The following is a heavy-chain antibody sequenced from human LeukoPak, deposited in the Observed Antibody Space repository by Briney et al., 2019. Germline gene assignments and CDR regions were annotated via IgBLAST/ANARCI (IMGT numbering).Heavy chain of an antibody. D-gene: IGHD4-23*01. CDR1: GGTFSSYA. CDR3: ARDVTVVTPLGYFQH. Sequence: GASVKVSCKASGGTFSSYAISWVRQAPGQGLEWMGGIIPIFGTANYAQKFQGRVTITADESTSTAYMELSSLRSEDTAVYYCARDVTVVTPLGYFQHWGQGTLVTVSS. V-gene: IGHV1-69*13. J-gene: IGHJ1*01. CDR2: IIPIFGTA.